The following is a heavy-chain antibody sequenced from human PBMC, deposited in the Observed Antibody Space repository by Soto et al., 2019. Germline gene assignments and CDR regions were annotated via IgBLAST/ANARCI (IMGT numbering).Heavy chain of an antibody. CDR2: IKQDGSEK. J-gene: IGHJ6*02. CDR1: GFNFSHYA. Sequence: GGSLRLSCEASGFNFSHYAMHWVRQAPGKGLEWVANIKQDGSEKYYVDSVKGRFTISRDNAKNSLYLQMNSLRAEDTAVYYCARENMVSGAWDYYYGMDVWGQGTTVTVSS. CDR3: ARENMVSGAWDYYYGMDV. D-gene: IGHD3-10*01. V-gene: IGHV3-7*01.